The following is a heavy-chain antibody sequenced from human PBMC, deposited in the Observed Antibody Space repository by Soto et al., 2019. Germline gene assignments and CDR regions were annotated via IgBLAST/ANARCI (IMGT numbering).Heavy chain of an antibody. J-gene: IGHJ3*02. Sequence: SVKVSCKASGGTFSSYTISWVRQAPGQGLEWMGRIIPILGIANYAQKFQGRVTITADKSTSTAYMELSSLRSEDTAVYYCARVDMILYKDAFDIWGQGTMVTVSS. CDR2: IIPILGIA. D-gene: IGHD2-15*01. CDR1: GGTFSSYT. V-gene: IGHV1-69*02. CDR3: ARVDMILYKDAFDI.